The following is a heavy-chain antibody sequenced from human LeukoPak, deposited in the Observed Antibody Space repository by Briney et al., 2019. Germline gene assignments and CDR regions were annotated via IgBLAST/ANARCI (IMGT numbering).Heavy chain of an antibody. D-gene: IGHD3-10*01. CDR1: GFTFSSYS. CDR2: ISSSSSYI. V-gene: IGHV3-21*01. Sequence: PGGSLRLSCAASGFTFSSYSMNWVRQAPGKGLEWVSSISSSSSYIYYADSVKRRFTISRDNAKNSLYLQMNSLRAEDTAVYYCARVSFGDLGVDYWGQGTLVTVSS. CDR3: ARVSFGDLGVDY. J-gene: IGHJ4*02.